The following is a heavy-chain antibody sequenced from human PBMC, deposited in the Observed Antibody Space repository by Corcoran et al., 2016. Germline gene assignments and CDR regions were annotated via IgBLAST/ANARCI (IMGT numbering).Heavy chain of an antibody. V-gene: IGHV1-46*01. CDR2: INPSGGRT. CDR3: ARGDYGFDV. Sequence: QVQLVQSGAEVKKPGASVKVSCKASGYTFTSYYMHWVRQAPGQGLEWMGIINPSGGRTSYAQKFQGRVTMTRDTSTITGYMELSSLRSEDTAVYSCARGDYGFDVWGQGTTVTVSS. CDR1: GYTFTSYY. J-gene: IGHJ6*02. D-gene: IGHD3-16*01.